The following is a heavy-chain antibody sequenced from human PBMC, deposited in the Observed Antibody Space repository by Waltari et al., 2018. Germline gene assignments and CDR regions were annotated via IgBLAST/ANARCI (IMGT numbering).Heavy chain of an antibody. D-gene: IGHD3-22*01. CDR1: GGSFSGYY. Sequence: QVQLQQWGAGLLKPSETLSLTCAVYGGSFSGYYWSWIRQPPGKGLEWIGEIKHSGSTNYNPSLKSRVTISVDTSKNQFSLKLSSVTAADTAVYYCARGRLTMIVVVANDAFDIWGQGTMVTVSS. CDR2: IKHSGST. V-gene: IGHV4-34*01. CDR3: ARGRLTMIVVVANDAFDI. J-gene: IGHJ3*02.